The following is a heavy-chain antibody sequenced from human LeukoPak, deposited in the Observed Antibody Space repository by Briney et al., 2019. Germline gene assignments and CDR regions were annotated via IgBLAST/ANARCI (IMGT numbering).Heavy chain of an antibody. CDR2: IRRQACGGTT. CDR1: GFTFGYYA. J-gene: IGHJ4*02. V-gene: IGHV3-49*04. D-gene: IGHD4/OR15-4a*01. Sequence: PGGSLRLSCTASGFTFGYYALSWVRQAPGKGLECVGFIRRQACGGTTQYAASVKGRFTISRDDSKSIAYLQTDSLKPEDTAVYYCTRAPDSDGANYRRYSFDYWGQGTLVTVSS. CDR3: TRAPDSDGANYRRYSFDY.